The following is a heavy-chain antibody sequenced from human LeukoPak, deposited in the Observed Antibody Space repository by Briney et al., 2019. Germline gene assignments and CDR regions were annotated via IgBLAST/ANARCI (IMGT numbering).Heavy chain of an antibody. J-gene: IGHJ3*02. V-gene: IGHV4-34*01. CDR2: INHSGST. CDR1: GGSFSGYY. D-gene: IGHD3-22*01. Sequence: SETLSLTCAVYGGSFSGYYWTWIRQPPGKGLEWIGEINHSGSTNYNPSLKSRVTISADTSRNHFSLNLSSVTAADTAVYYCARVNYYDSWAFDIWGQGTMVTVSS. CDR3: ARVNYYDSWAFDI.